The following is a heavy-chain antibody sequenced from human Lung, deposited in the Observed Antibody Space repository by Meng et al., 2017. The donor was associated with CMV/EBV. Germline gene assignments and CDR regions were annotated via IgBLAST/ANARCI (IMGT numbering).Heavy chain of an antibody. J-gene: IGHJ4*02. D-gene: IGHD1-1*01. CDR3: ARFVKDTSTWYSNYFDH. Sequence: GESXKISCAASGFTFSDYYMSWIRQAPGKGLEWVSYISDSGDAKFYGDSVKGRFTISRDNAKRSIFLQLNSLRADDTAVYYCARFVKDTSTWYSNYFDHWXQGTXVTVSS. CDR2: ISDSGDAK. CDR1: GFTFSDYY. V-gene: IGHV3-11*04.